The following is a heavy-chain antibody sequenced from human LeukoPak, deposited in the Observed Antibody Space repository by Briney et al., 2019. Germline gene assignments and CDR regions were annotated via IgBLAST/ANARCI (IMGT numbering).Heavy chain of an antibody. D-gene: IGHD3-9*01. J-gene: IGHJ4*02. CDR1: GFTFCDYY. V-gene: IGHV3-11*04. Sequence: PGGSLRLSCAASGFTFCDYYMSWVRQSPGKGLEWVSYISSSSRTIYYADSVRGRFTISRDNAKNSLYLQMNILRGEDTAVYYCARSPYDLLTGTTWHLFDYWGQGTVVAVSS. CDR2: ISSSSRTI. CDR3: ARSPYDLLTGTTWHLFDY.